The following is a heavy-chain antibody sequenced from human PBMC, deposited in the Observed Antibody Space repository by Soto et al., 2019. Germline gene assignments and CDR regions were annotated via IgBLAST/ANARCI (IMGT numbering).Heavy chain of an antibody. CDR1: GYSFSNFW. CDR2: IYPDDSDT. J-gene: IGHJ6*02. Sequence: GESLKISCQASGYSFSNFWIAWVRQMPGEGLEWLGIIYPDDSDTRYSPSFLGQVTISADKSIKTTYLQWSSLKASDTAMYYCASSVCGGDCYSPSYYYYGMDVWGQGTTVTVSS. V-gene: IGHV5-51*01. D-gene: IGHD2-21*02. CDR3: ASSVCGGDCYSPSYYYYGMDV.